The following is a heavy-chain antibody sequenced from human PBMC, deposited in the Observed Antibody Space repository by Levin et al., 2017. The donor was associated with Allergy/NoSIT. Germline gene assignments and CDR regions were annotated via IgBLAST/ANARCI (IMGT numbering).Heavy chain of an antibody. CDR2: STAGGDAT. CDR3: AKDFRGGPLRYFDS. CDR1: GFTFNNYA. J-gene: IGHJ4*02. D-gene: IGHD2/OR15-2a*01. V-gene: IGHV3-23*01. Sequence: SCAASGFTFNNYAMNWVRQAPGKGLEWVSTSTAGGDATYYAASVRGRFTVSRGTSNDTLYLEINSLRAADTALYYCAKDFRGGPLRYFDSWGQGAQVTVSS.